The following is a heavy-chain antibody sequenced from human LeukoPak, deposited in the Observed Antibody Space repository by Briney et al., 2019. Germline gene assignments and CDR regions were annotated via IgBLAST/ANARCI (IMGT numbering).Heavy chain of an antibody. V-gene: IGHV1-69*01. J-gene: IGHJ3*02. CDR2: IIPIFGTA. Sequence: GASVKVSCKASGGTFSSYAISWVRQAPGQGLEWMGGIIPIFGTANYAQKFQGRVTIAADESTSTAYMELSSLRSEDTAVYYCAGEGPILEWFVSGMNAFDIWGQGTMVTVSS. CDR1: GGTFSSYA. CDR3: AGEGPILEWFVSGMNAFDI. D-gene: IGHD3-3*01.